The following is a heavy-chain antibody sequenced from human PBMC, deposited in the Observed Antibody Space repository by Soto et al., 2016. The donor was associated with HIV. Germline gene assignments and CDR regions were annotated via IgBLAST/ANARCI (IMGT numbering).Heavy chain of an antibody. CDR1: GFTFSSYS. Sequence: EVQLVESGGGLVKPGGSLRLSCAASGFTFSSYSMNWVRQAPGKGLEWVSSISSSSSYIYYADSVKGRFTISRDNAKNSLYLQMNSLRAEDTAVYYCARDLGSSGWYDYVGPGTLVHRLL. J-gene: IGHJ4*03. D-gene: IGHD6-19*01. CDR3: ARDLGSSGWYDY. V-gene: IGHV3-21*01. CDR2: ISSSSSYI.